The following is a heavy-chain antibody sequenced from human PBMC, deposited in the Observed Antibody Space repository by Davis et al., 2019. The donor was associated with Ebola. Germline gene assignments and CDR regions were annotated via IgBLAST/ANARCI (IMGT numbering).Heavy chain of an antibody. J-gene: IGHJ1*01. CDR1: GYTFTSYD. D-gene: IGHD3-22*01. Sequence: ASVKVSCKASGYTFTSYDINWVRQATGQGLEWMGWINPNSGGTNYAQKFQGRVTMTRDTSISTAYMELSRLRSDDTAVYYCARAATPLGYDSSGIGGYFQHWGQGTLVTVSS. CDR2: INPNSGGT. V-gene: IGHV1-2*02. CDR3: ARAATPLGYDSSGIGGYFQH.